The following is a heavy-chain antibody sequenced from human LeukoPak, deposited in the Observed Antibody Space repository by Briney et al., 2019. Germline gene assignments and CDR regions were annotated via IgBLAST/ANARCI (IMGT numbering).Heavy chain of an antibody. Sequence: ASVKVSCKASGYTFTSYAMNRVRQAPGQGLEWMGWINTNTGNPTYPQGFTGRFVFSLDTSVSTAYLQISSLKAEDTAVYYCARDGGLSSGWYVSYYYMDVWGKGTTVTVSS. J-gene: IGHJ6*03. CDR2: INTNTGNP. CDR3: ARDGGLSSGWYVSYYYMDV. CDR1: GYTFTSYA. V-gene: IGHV7-4-1*02. D-gene: IGHD6-19*01.